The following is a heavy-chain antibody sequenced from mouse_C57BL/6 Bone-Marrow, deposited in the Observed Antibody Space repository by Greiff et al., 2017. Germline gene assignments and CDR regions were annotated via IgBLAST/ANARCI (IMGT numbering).Heavy chain of an antibody. D-gene: IGHD1-1*01. CDR3: ARPHYYGSRGDY. J-gene: IGHJ4*01. CDR2: ISDGVSYT. Sequence: EVNVVESGGGLVKPGGSLKLSCAASGFTFSSYAMSWVRQTPEKRLEWVATISDGVSYTYYPDNVKGRFTISRDNAKNNLYLQMSHLKSEDTAMYYCARPHYYGSRGDYWGQGTSVTVSS. CDR1: GFTFSSYA. V-gene: IGHV5-4*03.